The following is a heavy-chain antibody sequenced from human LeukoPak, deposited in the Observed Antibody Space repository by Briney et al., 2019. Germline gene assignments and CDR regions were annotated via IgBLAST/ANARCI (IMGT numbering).Heavy chain of an antibody. CDR1: GGSISSYY. CDR2: IYYSGST. V-gene: IGHV4-59*08. D-gene: IGHD1-26*01. J-gene: IGHJ6*02. CDR3: ARQGGYYYYYGMDV. Sequence: SEPLSLTCTVPGGSISSYYCPWIRQPPAKVLEWFGYIYYSGSTNYNPSLKSRVTISVDTSKNQFSLKLSSVTAADTAVYYCARQGGYYYYYGMDVWGQGTTVTVSS.